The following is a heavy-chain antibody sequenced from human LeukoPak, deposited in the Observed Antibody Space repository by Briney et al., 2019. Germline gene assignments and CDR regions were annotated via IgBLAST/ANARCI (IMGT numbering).Heavy chain of an antibody. CDR1: GFTFTNHP. V-gene: IGHV3-69-1*01. D-gene: IGHD2-2*02. J-gene: IGHJ4*02. CDR3: AKDRANWAIDD. Sequence: GGSLRLSCAASGFTFTNHPMNWVRQAPGKGLEWVSYIGGDGVAFYADSVKGRFTMSKDDAKKSLYLQMSSLRVEDTALYYCAKDRANWAIDDWGQGTQVTVSS. CDR2: IGGDGVA.